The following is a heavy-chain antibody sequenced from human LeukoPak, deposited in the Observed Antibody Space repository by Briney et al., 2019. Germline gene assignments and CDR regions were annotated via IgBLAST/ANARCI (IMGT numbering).Heavy chain of an antibody. V-gene: IGHV4-39*01. Sequence: PSETLSLTCTVSGGSISSSSYYWGWIRQPPGKGLEWIGSIYYSGSTYYNPSLKSRVTISVDTSKNQFSLKLSSVTAADTAVYYCARSNWGFNDWGQGTLVTVPS. J-gene: IGHJ4*02. CDR2: IYYSGST. D-gene: IGHD7-27*01. CDR3: ARSNWGFND. CDR1: GGSISSSSYY.